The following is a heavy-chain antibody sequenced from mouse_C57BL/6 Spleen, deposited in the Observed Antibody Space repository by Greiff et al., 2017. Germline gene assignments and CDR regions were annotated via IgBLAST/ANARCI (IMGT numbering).Heavy chain of an antibody. CDR3: AKGSTVSGAMDY. CDR1: GFTFSDYG. CDR2: ISSGSSTI. D-gene: IGHD1-1*01. V-gene: IGHV5-17*01. Sequence: EVMLVESGGGLVKPGGSLKLSCAASGFTFSDYGMHWVRQAPEKGLEWVAYISSGSSTIYYADTVKGRFTISRDNAKNTLFLQMTSLRSEDTAMYYCAKGSTVSGAMDYWGQGTSVTVSS. J-gene: IGHJ4*01.